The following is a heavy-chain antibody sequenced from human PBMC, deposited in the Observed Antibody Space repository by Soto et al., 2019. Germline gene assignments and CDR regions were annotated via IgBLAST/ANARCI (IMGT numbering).Heavy chain of an antibody. CDR2: ISSSSSYI. V-gene: IGHV3-21*01. CDR1: GFTFSSYS. J-gene: IGHJ6*02. CDR3: ERVGEPAEYGMDV. D-gene: IGHD1-26*01. Sequence: GGSLRLSCAASGFTFSSYSMNWVRQAPGKGLEWVSSISSSSSYIYYADSVKGRFTISRDNAKNSLYLQMNSLRAEETAVYYCERVGEPAEYGMDVWGQGTTVTVS.